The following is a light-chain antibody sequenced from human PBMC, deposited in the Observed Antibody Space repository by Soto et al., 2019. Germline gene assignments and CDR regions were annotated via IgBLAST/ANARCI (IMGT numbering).Light chain of an antibody. CDR1: QGNSSA. J-gene: IGKJ4*01. Sequence: AIQLTQSPSSLSASVGDRVTITCRASQGNSSALAWYQQKPGKAPKLLIYDASSLESGVPSRFSGSGFGTDFTLTISSLQPEDFATYYCQQFNSYPLTFGGGTKVDIK. V-gene: IGKV1-13*02. CDR3: QQFNSYPLT. CDR2: DAS.